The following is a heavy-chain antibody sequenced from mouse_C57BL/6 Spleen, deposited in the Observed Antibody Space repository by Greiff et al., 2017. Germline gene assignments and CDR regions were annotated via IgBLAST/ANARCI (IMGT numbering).Heavy chain of an antibody. CDR3: ARYNDYGVDYFGY. CDR1: GYTFTSYW. Sequence: QVQLQQPGAELVKPGASVKLSCKASGYTFTSYWMHWVKQRPGRGLEWIGRTDPNSGGTKYNEKFKSKATLTVDKPSSTADMQLSNLTSEDSEVYYCARYNDYGVDYFGYWGQGTTLTVSA. J-gene: IGHJ2*01. D-gene: IGHD2-4*01. V-gene: IGHV1-72*01. CDR2: TDPNSGGT.